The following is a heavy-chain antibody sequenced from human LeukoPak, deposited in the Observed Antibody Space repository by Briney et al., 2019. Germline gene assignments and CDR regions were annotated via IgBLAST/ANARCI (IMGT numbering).Heavy chain of an antibody. J-gene: IGHJ4*02. CDR3: DNGEW. D-gene: IGHD3-3*01. CDR1: GFTFGGFA. V-gene: IGHV3-23*01. Sequence: GGSLRLSCIGSGFTFGGFAMSWVRQVPGRSPAFVSSISDTGKVVFYRDSVRGRATVSRDNSRSTLYLQLSDVRGDDAAVYYYDNGEWWGPGTQVVVSS. CDR2: ISDTGKVV.